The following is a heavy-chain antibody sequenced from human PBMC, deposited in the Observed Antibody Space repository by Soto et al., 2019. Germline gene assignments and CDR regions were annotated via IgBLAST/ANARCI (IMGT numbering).Heavy chain of an antibody. CDR2: VYYTGTT. Sequence: SETLSLTCTVSGGSITSYYWSWIRRPPGKGLEWIGYVYYTGTTDYNPSLKSRVTISVDTSKNQFSLKLSSVTAADTAMYYCARETTVRYWYFDLWGRGTLVTVSS. J-gene: IGHJ2*01. CDR3: ARETTVRYWYFDL. CDR1: GGSITSYY. V-gene: IGHV4-59*12. D-gene: IGHD4-17*01.